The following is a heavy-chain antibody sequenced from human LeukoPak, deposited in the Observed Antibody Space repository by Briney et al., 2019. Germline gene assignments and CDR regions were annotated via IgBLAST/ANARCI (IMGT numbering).Heavy chain of an antibody. Sequence: SETLSLTCSVSGRSINDYYWNWIRQPPGKGLEWIGYIYYSGSTNSNPSLKSRVTISVDTSSNQFSLKLSSVTAADTAVYYCARDPLAVAGRYYYGMDVWGQGTTVTVSS. D-gene: IGHD6-19*01. CDR3: ARDPLAVAGRYYYGMDV. J-gene: IGHJ6*02. CDR2: IYYSGST. V-gene: IGHV4-59*01. CDR1: GRSINDYY.